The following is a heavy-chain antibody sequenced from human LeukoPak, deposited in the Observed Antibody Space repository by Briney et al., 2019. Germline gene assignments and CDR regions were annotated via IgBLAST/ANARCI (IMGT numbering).Heavy chain of an antibody. J-gene: IGHJ4*02. V-gene: IGHV3-48*03. Sequence: GGSLRLSCAASGFTFSSYEMNWVRQAPGKRLEWVSYISSSGSTIYYADSVKGRFIISRDNSKNTLYLQLNSLRLEDTAVYYCTLTTFGVVYYFDYWGQGTLVTVSS. D-gene: IGHD1/OR15-1a*01. CDR3: TLTTFGVVYYFDY. CDR1: GFTFSSYE. CDR2: ISSSGSTI.